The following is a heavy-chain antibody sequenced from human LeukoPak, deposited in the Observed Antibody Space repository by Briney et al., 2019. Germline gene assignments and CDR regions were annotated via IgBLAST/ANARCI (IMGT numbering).Heavy chain of an antibody. Sequence: GASVKVSCKASGYTFTSYDFHWVRQATCQGLAWVGMMRPNSGNTGYAQKFQCRVTMTRDTSISTAYMELSSLRSEDTAVYYCARANWFDPWGQGTLVTVSS. J-gene: IGHJ5*02. CDR2: MRPNSGNT. CDR3: ARANWFDP. CDR1: GYTFTSYD. V-gene: IGHV1-8*01.